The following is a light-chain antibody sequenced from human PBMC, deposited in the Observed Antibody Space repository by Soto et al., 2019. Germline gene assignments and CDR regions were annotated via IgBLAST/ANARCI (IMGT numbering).Light chain of an antibody. CDR1: QSISSW. CDR2: KAY. Sequence: DIQMTQSPSTLSASVGDRVTITCRASQSISSWLAWYQQKPGKAPKLLIYKAYTLKSGVPSRFSGSGSGTKFTLTIASLQPDDFATYYCQQYETFSGTFGPGTKVDIK. J-gene: IGKJ1*01. V-gene: IGKV1-5*03. CDR3: QQYETFSGT.